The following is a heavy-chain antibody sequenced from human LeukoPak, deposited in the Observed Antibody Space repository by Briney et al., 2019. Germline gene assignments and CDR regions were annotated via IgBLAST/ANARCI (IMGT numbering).Heavy chain of an antibody. Sequence: GGSLRLSCVTLELKFSQSGMTWLRQAPGKGLEWVATISGSGGSPFYADSVKARFTISRDNSKNTLYLEMNSLRVEDTAVYYCTRDRSRAEDDRGQGTLVTVSS. D-gene: IGHD1-14*01. V-gene: IGHV3-23*01. CDR2: ISGSGGSP. CDR3: TRDRSRAEDD. J-gene: IGHJ4*02. CDR1: ELKFSQSG.